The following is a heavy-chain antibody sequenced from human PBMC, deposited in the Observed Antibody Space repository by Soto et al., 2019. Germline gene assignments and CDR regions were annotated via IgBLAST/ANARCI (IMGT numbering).Heavy chain of an antibody. CDR1: GRSISSSNYY. J-gene: IGHJ4*02. D-gene: IGHD4-17*01. CDR2: IYYSGST. V-gene: IGHV4-39*01. CDR3: ATGPYGDYSIDY. Sequence: SETLSLTCTVSGRSISSSNYYWGWIRQPPGKGLEWIGSIYYSGSTYYNPSLKSRVTISVDTSKNQFSLKLSSVTAADTAVYYCATGPYGDYSIDYWGQGTLVTVSS.